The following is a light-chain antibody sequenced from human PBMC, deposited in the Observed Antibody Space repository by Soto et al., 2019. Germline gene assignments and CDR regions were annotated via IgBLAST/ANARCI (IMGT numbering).Light chain of an antibody. Sequence: EIAVTKSPSTLSASPPFTATLSCRASQSVSSNLAWYQQKPGQAPRLLIYDASTRATGIPARFSGSGSGTEFTLTISSLQSEDFAVYYCQQYYKWTQTFGEGTKVEIK. CDR3: QQYYKWTQT. CDR2: DAS. V-gene: IGKV3-15*01. CDR1: QSVSSN. J-gene: IGKJ4*02.